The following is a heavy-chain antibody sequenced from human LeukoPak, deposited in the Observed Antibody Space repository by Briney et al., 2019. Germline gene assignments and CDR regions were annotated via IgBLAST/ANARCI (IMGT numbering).Heavy chain of an antibody. CDR3: ARRIYCSSTSCPDAFDL. V-gene: IGHV5-51*01. CDR2: IYPGDSDT. J-gene: IGHJ3*01. CDR1: GYSFTSYW. Sequence: GESLKISCKGSGYSFTSYWIGWVRQMPGKGLEWMGIIYPGDSDTRYSPSFQGQVTISADKSISTAYLQWSSLKASDTAMYYCARRIYCSSTSCPDAFDLWGQGKMVTVPS. D-gene: IGHD2-2*01.